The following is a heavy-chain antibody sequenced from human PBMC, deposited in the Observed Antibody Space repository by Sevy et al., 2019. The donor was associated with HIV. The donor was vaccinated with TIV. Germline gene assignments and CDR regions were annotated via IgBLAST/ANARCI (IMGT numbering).Heavy chain of an antibody. J-gene: IGHJ4*02. CDR3: AKDSKQWVVKGGYFDY. Sequence: GGSLRLSCAASGFTFDDYTMHWVRQAPGKGLEWVSLISWDGGSTYYADSVKGRFTISRDNSKNSLYLQMNSLRTEDTALYYCAKDSKQWVVKGGYFDYWGQGTLVTVSS. CDR2: ISWDGGST. V-gene: IGHV3-43*01. D-gene: IGHD6-19*01. CDR1: GFTFDDYT.